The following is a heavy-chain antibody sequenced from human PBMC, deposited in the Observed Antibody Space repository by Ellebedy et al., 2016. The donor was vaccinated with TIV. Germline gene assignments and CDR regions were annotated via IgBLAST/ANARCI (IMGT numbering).Heavy chain of an antibody. D-gene: IGHD6-13*01. J-gene: IGHJ4*02. CDR2: IKQDESEK. CDR1: GFTFSNYW. CDR3: ARAIAAAGSY. V-gene: IGHV3-7*01. Sequence: GGSLRLXCAASGFTFSNYWMHWVRQAPGRGLEWVANIKQDESEKYYVDSVKGRFTISRDNAKNSLYLQMNSLRAEDTAVYYCARAIAAAGSYWGRGTLVTVSS.